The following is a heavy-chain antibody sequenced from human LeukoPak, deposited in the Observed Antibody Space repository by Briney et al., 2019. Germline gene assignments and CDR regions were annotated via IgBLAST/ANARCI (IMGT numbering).Heavy chain of an antibody. Sequence: ASVKVSCKVSGYTLTELSMHWVRQAPGKGLEWMGGFDPEDGETIYAQKFQGRVTMTRDTSTSMVYMELSSLRSEDTAVYYCARDLGRCGDCYSGYDGAFDIWGQGTMVTVSS. CDR3: ARDLGRCGDCYSGYDGAFDI. CDR2: FDPEDGET. J-gene: IGHJ3*02. D-gene: IGHD2-21*02. V-gene: IGHV1-24*01. CDR1: GYTLTELS.